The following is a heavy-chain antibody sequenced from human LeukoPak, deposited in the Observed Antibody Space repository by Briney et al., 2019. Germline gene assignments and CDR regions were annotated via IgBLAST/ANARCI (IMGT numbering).Heavy chain of an antibody. CDR3: ARRTKDDSSGFDI. D-gene: IGHD3-22*01. CDR2: IYYSGST. CDR1: GGSISSYY. V-gene: IGHV4-59*08. J-gene: IGHJ3*02. Sequence: SDTLSLTCTVSGGSISSYYWSWIRQPPGEGLEWIGYIYYSGSTNYNPSLKSRVTISVDTSKNQFSLKLSSVTAADTAVYYCARRTKDDSSGFDIWGQGTMVTVSS.